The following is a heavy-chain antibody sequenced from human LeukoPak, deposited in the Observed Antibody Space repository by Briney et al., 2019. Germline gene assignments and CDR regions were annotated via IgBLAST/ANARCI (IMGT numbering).Heavy chain of an antibody. Sequence: ASVKVSCKASGGTFSSYAISWVRQAPGQGLEWMGGIIPIYGTPNYAQKFQGRVTITADKSTSTAYMELSSLRSEDTAVYYCARGIGIAAAGYYYYYMDVWGKGTTVTVSS. D-gene: IGHD6-13*01. J-gene: IGHJ6*03. CDR1: GGTFSSYA. V-gene: IGHV1-69*06. CDR3: ARGIGIAAAGYYYYYMDV. CDR2: IIPIYGTP.